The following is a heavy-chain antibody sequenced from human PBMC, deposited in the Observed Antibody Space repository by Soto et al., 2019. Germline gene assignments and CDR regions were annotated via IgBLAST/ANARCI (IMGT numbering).Heavy chain of an antibody. V-gene: IGHV3-30-3*01. CDR3: ARDRRRGTAMVLPVGIDV. J-gene: IGHJ6*02. CDR1: GFTFSSYA. Sequence: QVQLVESGGGVVQPGRSLRLSCAASGFTFSSYAMHWVRQAPGKGLEWVAVISYDGSNKYYADSVKGRFTSSRDNSKNTLYLQMNSLRAEDTAVYYCARDRRRGTAMVLPVGIDVWGQGTTVTVSS. D-gene: IGHD5-18*01. CDR2: ISYDGSNK.